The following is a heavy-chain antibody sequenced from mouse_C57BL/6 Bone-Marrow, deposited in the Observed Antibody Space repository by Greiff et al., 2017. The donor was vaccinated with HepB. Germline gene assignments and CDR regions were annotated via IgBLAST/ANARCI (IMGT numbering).Heavy chain of an antibody. D-gene: IGHD2-3*01. Sequence: EVMLVESGGGLVQPGGSLKLSCAASGFTFSDYSMYWVRPTPEKRLEWVAYISNGGGSTYYPDNVKGRFTISRDKAKNTLYLQMSRLKSEDTAMYYCARHSDGSYAIDYWGQGTTVTVSS. J-gene: IGHJ4*01. CDR3: ARHSDGSYAIDY. CDR1: GFTFSDYS. CDR2: ISNGGGST. V-gene: IGHV5-12*01.